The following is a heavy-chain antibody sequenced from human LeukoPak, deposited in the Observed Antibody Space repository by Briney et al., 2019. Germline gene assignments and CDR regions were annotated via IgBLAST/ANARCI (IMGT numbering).Heavy chain of an antibody. Sequence: ASVTVSCKASVGTFSSYAISWVRQAPGQGLEWMGGIIPIFGTANYAQKFQGRVTITADDSTSTAYMELSSLRSEDTAVYYCARDHGSGSYYGVYWFDPWGQGTLVTVSS. CDR3: ARDHGSGSYYGVYWFDP. CDR1: VGTFSSYA. J-gene: IGHJ5*02. CDR2: IIPIFGTA. D-gene: IGHD3-10*01. V-gene: IGHV1-69*13.